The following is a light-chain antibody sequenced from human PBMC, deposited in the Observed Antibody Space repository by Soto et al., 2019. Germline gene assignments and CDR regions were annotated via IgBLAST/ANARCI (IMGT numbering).Light chain of an antibody. CDR2: DAS. V-gene: IGKV3-11*01. J-gene: IGKJ4*01. CDR1: QSVSTY. CDR3: QQRGTWL. Sequence: EIVLTQSPATLSLSPGERATLSCRASQSVSTYFAWYQQRPGQAPRLLIYDASKRATGIPARFSGSGSGTDFTLTISSLEPEDSAVYYCQQRGTWLFDGGTKVEIK.